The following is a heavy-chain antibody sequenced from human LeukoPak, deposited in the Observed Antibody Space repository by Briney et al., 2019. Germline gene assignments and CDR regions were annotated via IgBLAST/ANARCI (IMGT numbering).Heavy chain of an antibody. Sequence: AGGSLRLSCAASGFTFSSSWMTWVRQAPGKGLEWVSYISSSSSTIYYADSVKGRFTISRDNAMNSLYLQMNSLRAEDTAVYYCARDTLYYYDSSGPDWGQGTLVTVSS. J-gene: IGHJ4*02. D-gene: IGHD3-22*01. V-gene: IGHV3-48*01. CDR2: ISSSSSTI. CDR3: ARDTLYYYDSSGPD. CDR1: GFTFSSSW.